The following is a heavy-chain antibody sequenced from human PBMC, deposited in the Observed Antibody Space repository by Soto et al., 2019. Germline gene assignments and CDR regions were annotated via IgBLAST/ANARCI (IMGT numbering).Heavy chain of an antibody. V-gene: IGHV4-4*07. Sequence: GSTKYNPSLKSRVAMSVDTSKNQVSLKLSSVTAADTAVYYCAREGTTGWYYWGQGALVTVSS. D-gene: IGHD6-19*01. CDR3: AREGTTGWYY. CDR2: GST. J-gene: IGHJ4*02.